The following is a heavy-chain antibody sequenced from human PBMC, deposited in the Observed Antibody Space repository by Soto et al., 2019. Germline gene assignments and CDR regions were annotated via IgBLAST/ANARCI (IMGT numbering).Heavy chain of an antibody. CDR3: AKDGDTNIVGNYFDY. Sequence: ESGGGLVQPGGSLRLSCAASGFTFSNYAMNWVRQAPGKGLEWVSAISGSGGFTYYADSVKGRFTISRDNSKNTLFLQMNSLRAEDTAVFYCAKDGDTNIVGNYFDYWGQGTLVTVSS. CDR2: ISGSGGFT. J-gene: IGHJ4*02. CDR1: GFTFSNYA. D-gene: IGHD5-12*01. V-gene: IGHV3-23*01.